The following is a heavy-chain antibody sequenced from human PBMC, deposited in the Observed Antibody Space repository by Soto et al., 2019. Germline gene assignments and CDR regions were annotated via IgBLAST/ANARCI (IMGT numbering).Heavy chain of an antibody. V-gene: IGHV1-69*06. CDR3: ARGVYGSGNYYTGPSAFDI. CDR2: TIPVFNTA. Sequence: QVQLEQSGAEVKKPGSSVKVSCKASGGTLSDHGVAWLRQAPGQGLEWMGGTIPVFNTAKYAQKFQGRVTLTANKFTNIAYMEQSSLRSGDTAFYFCARGVYGSGNYYTGPSAFDIWGQGTMVIVSS. D-gene: IGHD3-10*01. CDR1: GGTLSDHG. J-gene: IGHJ3*02.